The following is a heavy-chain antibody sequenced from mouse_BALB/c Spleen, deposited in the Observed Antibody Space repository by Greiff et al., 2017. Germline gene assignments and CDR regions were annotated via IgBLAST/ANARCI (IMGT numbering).Heavy chain of an antibody. V-gene: IGHV5-4*02. CDR1: GFTFSDYY. CDR2: ISDGGSYT. Sequence: EVKLMESGGGLVKPGGSLKLSCAASGFTFSDYYMYWVRQTPEKRLEWVATISDGGSYTYYPDSVKGRFTISRDNAKNNLYLQMSSLKYEDTAMYYCAREIYYGYSYYAMDYWGQGTSVTVSS. D-gene: IGHD2-2*01. CDR3: AREIYYGYSYYAMDY. J-gene: IGHJ4*01.